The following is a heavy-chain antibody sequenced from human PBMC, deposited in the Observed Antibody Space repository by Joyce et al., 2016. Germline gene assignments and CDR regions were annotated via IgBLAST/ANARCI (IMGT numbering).Heavy chain of an antibody. J-gene: IGHJ3*01. CDR1: GGSISSTNW. V-gene: IGHV4-4*02. CDR3: ARDSPEMATRNAFDV. D-gene: IGHD5-24*01. CDR2: IYHSGNT. Sequence: QVQLQESGPGLVKPSGTLSLTCAVSGGSISSTNWWSWVRQPPGKGLEWIGEIYHSGNTNYNQSLKSRITVSEDKAKKQFALMLSSVTAADTAVYYCARDSPEMATRNAFDVWGQGTMVTVSS.